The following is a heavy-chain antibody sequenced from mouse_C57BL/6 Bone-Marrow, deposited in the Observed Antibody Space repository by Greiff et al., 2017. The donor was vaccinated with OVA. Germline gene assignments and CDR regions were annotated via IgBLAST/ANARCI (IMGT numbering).Heavy chain of an antibody. J-gene: IGHJ4*01. CDR2: ISSGSSTI. CDR1: GFTFSDSG. CDR3: ARGDY. V-gene: IGHV5-17*01. Sequence: EVKLMASGGGLVKPGGSLKLSCAASGFTFSDSGMHWVRQAPEKGLEWVAYISSGSSTIYYADTVKGPVTISRDNAKNTLCLQMTSLRAEDTAMYYCARGDYWGQGTSVTVSS.